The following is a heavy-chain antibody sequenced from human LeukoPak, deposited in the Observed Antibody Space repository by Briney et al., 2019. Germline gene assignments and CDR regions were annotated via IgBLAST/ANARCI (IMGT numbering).Heavy chain of an antibody. Sequence: GGSLRLSCAASGFTFSSYAMHWVRQAPGKGLEWVAVISYDGSNKYYADSVKGRFTISRDNSKNTLYLQMNSLRAEDTAVYYCASRAVALFDYWGQGTLVTVSS. V-gene: IGHV3-30-3*01. CDR3: ASRAVALFDY. CDR2: ISYDGSNK. J-gene: IGHJ4*02. CDR1: GFTFSSYA. D-gene: IGHD6-19*01.